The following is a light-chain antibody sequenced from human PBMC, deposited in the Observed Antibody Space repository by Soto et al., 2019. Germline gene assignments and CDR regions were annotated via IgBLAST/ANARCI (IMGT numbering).Light chain of an antibody. CDR3: HELNNYRLST. Sequence: IQLTQSPSSLSASVGDRVTITCRASQGISSYLAWYQQKPGKAPKLLIYAASTLQSGVPSRFSGSGSGTDCTITSSSPPPEDFATYSYHELNNYRLSTFGPGTKVVIK. CDR2: AAS. J-gene: IGKJ3*01. CDR1: QGISSY. V-gene: IGKV1-9*01.